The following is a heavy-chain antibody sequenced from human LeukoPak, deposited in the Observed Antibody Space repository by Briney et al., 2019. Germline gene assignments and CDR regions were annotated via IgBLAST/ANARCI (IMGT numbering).Heavy chain of an antibody. CDR1: GLPFSVYY. D-gene: IGHD3-22*01. J-gene: IGHJ4*02. Sequence: GGSLRLSCAASGLPFSVYYMRGIRQAPGKGLEWVSYISSSSRYTNYADSVKGRFTISRDNPKNSLYLQMNSLRAEDTAVYYCAAESIYYDSSGYYSRWGQGTLVTVSS. CDR3: AAESIYYDSSGYYSR. V-gene: IGHV3-11*05. CDR2: ISSSSRYT.